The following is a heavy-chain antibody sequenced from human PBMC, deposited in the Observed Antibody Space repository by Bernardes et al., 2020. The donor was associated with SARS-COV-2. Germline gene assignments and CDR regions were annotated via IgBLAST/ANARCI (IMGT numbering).Heavy chain of an antibody. Sequence: SETLSLTCTVSGGSISSYYWSWIRQPPGKGLEWIGYIYYSRSTNYNPSLKSRVTISVDTSKNQFSLKLSSVTAADTAVYYCARVAVGPYDFWSGYYNYYYYGMDVWGQGTTVTVS. D-gene: IGHD3-3*01. CDR2: IYYSRST. CDR1: GGSISSYY. CDR3: ARVAVGPYDFWSGYYNYYYYGMDV. J-gene: IGHJ6*02. V-gene: IGHV4-59*01.